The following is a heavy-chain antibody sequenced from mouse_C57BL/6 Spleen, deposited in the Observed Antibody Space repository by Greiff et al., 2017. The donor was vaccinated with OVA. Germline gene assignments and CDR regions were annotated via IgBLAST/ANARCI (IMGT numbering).Heavy chain of an antibody. CDR2: ISNLAYSI. J-gene: IGHJ3*01. V-gene: IGHV5-15*01. Sequence: EVKLMESGGGLVQPGGSLKLSCAASGFTFSDYGMAWVRQAPRKGPEWVAFISNLAYSIYYADTVTGRFTISSENAKNTLYLEMSSLRSEDTAMYYCARGRCAYWGQGTLVTVSA. CDR1: GFTFSDYG. CDR3: ARGRCAY.